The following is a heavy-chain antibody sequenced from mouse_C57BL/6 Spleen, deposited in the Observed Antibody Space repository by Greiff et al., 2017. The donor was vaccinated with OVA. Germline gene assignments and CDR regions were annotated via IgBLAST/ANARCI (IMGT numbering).Heavy chain of an antibody. Sequence: VQLQQPGAELVKPGASVKLSCKASGYTFTSYWMQWVKQRPGQGLEWIGEIDPSDSYTNYNQKFKGKATLTVDTSSSTAYMQLSSLTSEDSAVYYCARGNYDYWGQVTTLTVST. CDR1: GYTFTSYW. CDR3: ARGNYDY. J-gene: IGHJ2*01. D-gene: IGHD2-1*01. CDR2: IDPSDSYT. V-gene: IGHV1-50*01.